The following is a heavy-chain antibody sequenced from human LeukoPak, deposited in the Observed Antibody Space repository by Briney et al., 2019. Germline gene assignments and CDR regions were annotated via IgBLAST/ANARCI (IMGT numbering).Heavy chain of an antibody. CDR2: INHSGST. CDR3: ARRDRYYYGSGSYDY. D-gene: IGHD3-10*01. J-gene: IGHJ4*02. Sequence: SETLSLTCAVYGGSFSGYYWSWIRQPPGKGLEWIGGINHSGSTNYNPSLKSRVTISVDTSKNQFSLKLSSVTAADTAVYYCARRDRYYYGSGSYDYWGQGTLVTVSS. V-gene: IGHV4-34*01. CDR1: GGSFSGYY.